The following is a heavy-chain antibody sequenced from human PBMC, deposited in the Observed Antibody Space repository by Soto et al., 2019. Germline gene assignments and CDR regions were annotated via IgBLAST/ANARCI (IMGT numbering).Heavy chain of an antibody. J-gene: IGHJ4*02. CDR2: SSNSGSFT. Sequence: GGSQILSYTSSGCNFSSYYMSSIRTTPGKGLEWIGYSSNSGSFTRYADSVKGRFSISRDNAKNSLYLQINSLRGEDTAIYYCVRSGDNYNLLDLWGQGTQVTV. CDR1: GCNFSSYY. CDR3: VRSGDNYNLLDL. D-gene: IGHD1-1*01. V-gene: IGHV3-11*06.